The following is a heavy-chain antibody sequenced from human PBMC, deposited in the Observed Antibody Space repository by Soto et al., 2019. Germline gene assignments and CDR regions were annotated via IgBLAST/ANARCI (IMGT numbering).Heavy chain of an antibody. V-gene: IGHV2-5*02. Sequence: QITLKESGPTLVKPTQNLTLTCTFSGFSLSTSGVGVAWIRQPPGKALEWRALIYWDDDKRYRPALESRLTITKYPSKNQVVLTMTNMDSVDTATYYCAYLPCSGGSCYWFSFSGMDVWGQGTTVTVSS. J-gene: IGHJ6*02. D-gene: IGHD2-15*01. CDR2: IYWDDDK. CDR1: GFSLSTSGVG. CDR3: AYLPCSGGSCYWFSFSGMDV.